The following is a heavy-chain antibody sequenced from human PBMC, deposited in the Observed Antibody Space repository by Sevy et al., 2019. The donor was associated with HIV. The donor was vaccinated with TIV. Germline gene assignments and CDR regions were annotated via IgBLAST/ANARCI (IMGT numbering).Heavy chain of an antibody. V-gene: IGHV3-9*01. CDR2: ISWNSGSI. CDR1: GFTFDDYA. J-gene: IGHJ2*01. CDR3: ANSSSYGPSAGLDWYFDL. Sequence: GGSLRLSCAASGFTFDDYAMHWVRQAPGKGLEWVSGISWNSGSIGYADSVKGRFTISRDNAKNSLYLQMNSLRAEDAASYYCANSSSYGPSAGLDWYFDLWGRGTLVTVSS. D-gene: IGHD5-18*01.